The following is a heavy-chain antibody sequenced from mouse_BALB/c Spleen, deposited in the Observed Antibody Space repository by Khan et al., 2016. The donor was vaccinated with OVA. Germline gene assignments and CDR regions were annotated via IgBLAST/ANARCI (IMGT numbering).Heavy chain of an antibody. D-gene: IGHD2-13*01. V-gene: IGHV1-7*01. CDR1: GYTFTTYW. CDR3: TRRGLEGIFAY. CDR2: INPSTSYT. J-gene: IGHJ3*01. Sequence: QVQLQQSGAELAKPGASVKMSCKASGYTFTTYWMHWIKQRPGQGLEWIGYINPSTSYTEYSQKFKDKATLTADTSSSTAYMQLSSLTSEDSAIFYCTRRGLEGIFAYGGQGTRVTVST.